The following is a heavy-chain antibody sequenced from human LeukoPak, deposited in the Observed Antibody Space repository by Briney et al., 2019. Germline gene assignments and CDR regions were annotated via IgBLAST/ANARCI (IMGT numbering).Heavy chain of an antibody. CDR1: GFTFSSHW. V-gene: IGHV3-7*03. Sequence: GGSLRLSCAASGFTFSSHWMSWVRQAPGKGLEWVANINQDGSEKYYVDSVKGRFTISRDNSKNSLYLQMNSLRTEDTALYYCAKDSFGYYYYYYYMDVWGKGTTVTVSS. CDR3: AKDSFGYYYYYYYMDV. J-gene: IGHJ6*03. CDR2: INQDGSEK. D-gene: IGHD3-3*01.